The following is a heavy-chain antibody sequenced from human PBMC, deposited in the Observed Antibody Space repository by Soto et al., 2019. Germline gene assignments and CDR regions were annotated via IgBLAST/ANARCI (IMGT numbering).Heavy chain of an antibody. CDR3: ARGSSSFFDY. J-gene: IGHJ4*02. Sequence: SETLSLTCAVSGGSISGGGYSWSWIRQSPGKGLEWIGYIYHSGSTYYNPSLKSRVTISVDRSKNQFSLKLSSVTAADTAVYYCARGSSSFFDYWGQGTLVTVSS. CDR1: GGSISGGGYS. V-gene: IGHV4-30-2*06. D-gene: IGHD6-6*01. CDR2: IYHSGST.